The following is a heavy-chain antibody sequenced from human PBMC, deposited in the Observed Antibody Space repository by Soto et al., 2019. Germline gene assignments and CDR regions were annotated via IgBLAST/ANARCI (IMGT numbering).Heavy chain of an antibody. CDR1: GGTFRSYA. Sequence: GASVKVACKASGGTFRSYAISWVRQAAGQGLEWMGGIIPIFGTANYAQKFQGRVTTTADECTSTADMELSSRRSEDTAVYYCASYRRAARPSLHFDYWGQGTLVTVSS. D-gene: IGHD6-6*01. J-gene: IGHJ4*02. V-gene: IGHV1-69*13. CDR3: ASYRRAARPSLHFDY. CDR2: IIPIFGTA.